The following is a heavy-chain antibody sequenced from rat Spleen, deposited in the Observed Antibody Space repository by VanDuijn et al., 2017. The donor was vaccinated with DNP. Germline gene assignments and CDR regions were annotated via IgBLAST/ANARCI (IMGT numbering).Heavy chain of an antibody. J-gene: IGHJ3*01. CDR1: GFTFSNNA. CDR3: ATGVYGGYEDWFAY. CDR2: IINSGGTT. V-gene: IGHV5S13*01. D-gene: IGHD1-11*01. Sequence: EVQLVESGEGLVQPGRSLKLSCAASGFTFSNNAMAWVRQGPTKGLEWVASIINSGGTTYYRDSVKGRFTISRDDARTTLYLQMDSLGSEDTATYYCATGVYGGYEDWFAYWGQGTLVTVSS.